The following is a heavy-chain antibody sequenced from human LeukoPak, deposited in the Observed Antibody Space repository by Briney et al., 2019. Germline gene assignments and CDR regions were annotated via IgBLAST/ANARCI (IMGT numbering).Heavy chain of an antibody. CDR1: GFTFNNHA. CDR2: ISGSGVTT. J-gene: IGHJ4*02. Sequence: GGSLRLSCAASGFTFNNHAMSWVRQAPGMGLEWGSTISGSGVTTYYADSVRGRFTISRDNSKTTLYMQLNSLRPEDMAIYYCAKSPGQIQLDYFDYWGQGTLVTVSS. CDR3: AKSPGQIQLDYFDY. D-gene: IGHD1-1*01. V-gene: IGHV3-23*01.